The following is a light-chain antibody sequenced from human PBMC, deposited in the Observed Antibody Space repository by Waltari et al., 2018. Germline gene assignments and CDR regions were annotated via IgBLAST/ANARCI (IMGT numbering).Light chain of an antibody. CDR3: QQRRSWPLT. V-gene: IGKV3-11*01. J-gene: IGKJ4*01. Sequence: SCRASNSVDWYLAWYQQRPGQPPRLLIYDTSNRAPGIPARFSGSGSDTDFTLTISSLEPEDFAVYYCQQRRSWPLTFGGGTKVEIE. CDR2: DTS. CDR1: NSVDWY.